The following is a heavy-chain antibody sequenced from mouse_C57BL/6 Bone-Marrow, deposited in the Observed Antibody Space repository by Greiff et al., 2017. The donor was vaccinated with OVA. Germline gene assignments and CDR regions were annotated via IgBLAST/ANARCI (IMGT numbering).Heavy chain of an antibody. D-gene: IGHD1-1*01. J-gene: IGHJ4*01. CDR1: GYTFTSYW. V-gene: IGHV1-55*01. CDR2: IYPGSGST. Sequence: QVQLQQPGAELVKPGASVKMSCKASGYTFTSYWITWVKQRPGKGLEWIGDIYPGSGSTNYNEKFKSKATLTVDTSSSTAYMQLSRLTSEDSAVYYCARGGSSSCYYAMDYWGQGTSVTVSS. CDR3: ARGGSSSCYYAMDY.